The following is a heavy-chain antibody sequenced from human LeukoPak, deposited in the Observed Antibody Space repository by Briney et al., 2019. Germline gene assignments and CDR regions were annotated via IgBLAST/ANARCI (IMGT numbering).Heavy chain of an antibody. Sequence: SETLSLTCTVSGGSISSYFWSWSRQPPGKGLEWIGYIYYSGSTNYNPSLKSRVTMSVDTSKNQFSLKLSSVTAADTAVYYCARIDRAVAGTIDYWGQGTLVTVSS. V-gene: IGHV4-59*08. CDR1: GGSISSYF. CDR3: ARIDRAVAGTIDY. CDR2: IYYSGST. D-gene: IGHD6-19*01. J-gene: IGHJ4*02.